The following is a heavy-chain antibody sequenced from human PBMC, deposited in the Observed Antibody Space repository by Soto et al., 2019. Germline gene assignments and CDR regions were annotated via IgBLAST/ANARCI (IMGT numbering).Heavy chain of an antibody. D-gene: IGHD3-10*01. J-gene: IGHJ6*03. CDR2: IIPILGIA. CDR3: ARDYYGSGSYYAGHYYYYMDV. CDR1: GGTFSSYT. Sequence: VQLVQSGAEVKKPGSSVKVSCKASGGTFSSYTISWVRQAPGQGLEWMGRIIPILGIANYAQKFQGRVTITADKSTSTAYMELSSLRSADTAVYYCARDYYGSGSYYAGHYYYYMDVWGKGTTVTVSS. V-gene: IGHV1-69*08.